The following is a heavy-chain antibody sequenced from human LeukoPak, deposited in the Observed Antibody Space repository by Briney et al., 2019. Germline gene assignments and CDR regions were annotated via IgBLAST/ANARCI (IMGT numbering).Heavy chain of an antibody. Sequence: ASVKVSCKASGYIFTSYYMHWVRQAPGQGLEWMGIINPSGGSTSYAQKFQGRVTMTRDTSTSTVYMELSSLRSEDTAVYYCARDLLSSSGSYRVSVYFDYWGQGTLVTVSS. D-gene: IGHD1-26*01. CDR2: INPSGGST. J-gene: IGHJ4*02. CDR1: GYIFTSYY. V-gene: IGHV1-46*03. CDR3: ARDLLSSSGSYRVSVYFDY.